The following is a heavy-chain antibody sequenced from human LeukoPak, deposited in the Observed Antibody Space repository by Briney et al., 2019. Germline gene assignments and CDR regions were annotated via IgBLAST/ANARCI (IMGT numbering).Heavy chain of an antibody. J-gene: IGHJ6*02. CDR1: GFTFSSYS. V-gene: IGHV3-21*01. D-gene: IGHD3-22*01. CDR3: ARDPPPRRSVLASSGYYLYYYYGMDV. Sequence: GGSLRLSCAASGFTFSSYSMNWVRQAPGKGLEWVSSISSSSSYIYYADSVKGRFTISRDNAKNSLYPQMNSLRAEDTAVYYCARDPPPRRSVLASSGYYLYYYYGMDVWGQGTTVTVSS. CDR2: ISSSSSYI.